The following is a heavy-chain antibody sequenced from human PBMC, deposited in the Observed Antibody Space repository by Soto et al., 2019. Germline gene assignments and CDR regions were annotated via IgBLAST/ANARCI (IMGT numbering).Heavy chain of an antibody. V-gene: IGHV1-69*14. J-gene: IGHJ3*02. CDR1: GGTFSSYA. CDR3: ASPDGRWQQAWGAFDI. Sequence: QVQLVQSGAEVKKPGSSVKVSCKASGGTFSSYAISWLRQAPGQGLEWMGGSIPIFGTANYAEKLQGRVTITADKSTSTAYMELSSVRSEDTAVYYCASPDGRWQQAWGAFDIWGQGTMVTVSS. CDR2: SIPIFGTA. D-gene: IGHD1-26*01.